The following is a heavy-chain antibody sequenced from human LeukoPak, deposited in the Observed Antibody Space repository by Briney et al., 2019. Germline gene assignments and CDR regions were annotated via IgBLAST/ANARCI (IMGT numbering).Heavy chain of an antibody. CDR3: GAGYCSGGSCYESAFDI. V-gene: IGHV1-24*01. CDR2: FDPEDGET. J-gene: IGHJ3*02. Sequence: ASVKVSCKVSGHTLTELSMHWVRQAPGKGLEWMGGFDPEDGETIYAQKFQGRVTMTEDTSTDTAYMELSSLISEDTAVYYCGAGYCSGGSCYESAFDIWGQGTMVTVSS. D-gene: IGHD2-15*01. CDR1: GHTLTELS.